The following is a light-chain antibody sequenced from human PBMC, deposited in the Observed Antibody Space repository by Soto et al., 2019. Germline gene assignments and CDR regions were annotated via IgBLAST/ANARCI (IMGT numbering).Light chain of an antibody. V-gene: IGKV3-20*01. CDR1: QSVTSSY. CDR2: GAS. CDR3: QQYGSSRT. J-gene: IGKJ1*01. Sequence: EIVSTQSPGTLSLSPGERATLSCWASQSVTSSYLAWYQLKPGQAPRLLIYGASSRATGIPDRFSGSGSGTDFTLTIRRLEPGDFAVDYCQQYGSSRTFGQGTKVDIK.